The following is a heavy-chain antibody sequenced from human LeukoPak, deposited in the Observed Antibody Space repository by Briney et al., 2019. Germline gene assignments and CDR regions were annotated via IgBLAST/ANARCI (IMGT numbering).Heavy chain of an antibody. J-gene: IGHJ4*02. Sequence: GGSLRLSCAVAGFXVSSNYIRWVSQVEGKGLEWDSVIYSGGSTYYADSVKGRFTISRDNSKNTLYLQMNSLRAEDTAVYYCARQSGYSSSWFTSWGQGTLVTVSS. CDR1: GFXVSSNY. CDR2: IYSGGST. D-gene: IGHD6-13*01. CDR3: ARQSGYSSSWFTS. V-gene: IGHV3-66*04.